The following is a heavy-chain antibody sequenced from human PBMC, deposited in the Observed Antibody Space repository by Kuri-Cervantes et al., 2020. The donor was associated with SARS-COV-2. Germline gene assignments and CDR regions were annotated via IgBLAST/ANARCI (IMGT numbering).Heavy chain of an antibody. CDR3: AGVGRSSSYSLAARDY. V-gene: IGHV3-23*01. CDR2: ISGSGGST. Sequence: GGSLRLSCAASGFTVSSNYMSWVRQAPGKGLEWVSAISGSGGSTYYADSVKGRFTISRDNSKNTLYLQMNSLRAEDTAVYYCAGVGRSSSYSLAARDYWGQGTLVTVSS. CDR1: GFTVSSNY. D-gene: IGHD6-6*01. J-gene: IGHJ4*02.